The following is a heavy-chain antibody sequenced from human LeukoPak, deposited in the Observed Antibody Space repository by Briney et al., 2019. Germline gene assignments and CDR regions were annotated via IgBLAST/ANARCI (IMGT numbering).Heavy chain of an antibody. CDR3: ARELAAGPVY. CDR1: GFTFSSYG. J-gene: IGHJ4*02. CDR2: IKQDGSEK. Sequence: GGSLRLSCAASGFTFSSYGMHWARQAPGKGLEWVANIKQDGSEKYYVDSVKGRFTISRDNAKNSLYLQMNSLRAEDTAVYYCARELAAGPVYWGQGTLVTVSS. D-gene: IGHD6-13*01. V-gene: IGHV3-7*01.